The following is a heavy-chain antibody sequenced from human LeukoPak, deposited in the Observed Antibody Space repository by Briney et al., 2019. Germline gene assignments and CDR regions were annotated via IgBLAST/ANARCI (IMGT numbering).Heavy chain of an antibody. D-gene: IGHD1-14*01. CDR2: IYYSGST. V-gene: IGHV4-31*03. J-gene: IGHJ4*02. Sequence: SETLYLTCTVSGGSISSGGYYWSWIRQHPGKGLEWIGYIYYSGSTYYNPSLKSRVTISVDTSKNQFSLKLSSVTAADTAVYYCARATWPRYQTDRPIFDYWGQGTLVTVSS. CDR1: GGSISSGGYY. CDR3: ARATWPRYQTDRPIFDY.